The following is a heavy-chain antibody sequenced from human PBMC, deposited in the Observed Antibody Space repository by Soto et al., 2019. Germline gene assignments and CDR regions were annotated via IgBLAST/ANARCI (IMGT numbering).Heavy chain of an antibody. J-gene: IGHJ4*02. D-gene: IGHD5-18*01. CDR2: IYSSGST. CDR3: ARDHPHSYGVYYFDY. CDR1: GGSLSSYY. Sequence: SETLSLTCTVSGGSLSSYYWSWIRQSPGKGLEWIGYIYSSGSTHYNPPLQNRVTISIDTSKNQVSLKVNSVTAADTAVYYCARDHPHSYGVYYFDYWGQGTPVTVSP. V-gene: IGHV4-59*01.